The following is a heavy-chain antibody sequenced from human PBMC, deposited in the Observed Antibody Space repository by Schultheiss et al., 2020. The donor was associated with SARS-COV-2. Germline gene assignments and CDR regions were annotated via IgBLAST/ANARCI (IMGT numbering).Heavy chain of an antibody. J-gene: IGHJ4*02. V-gene: IGHV4-39*02. CDR1: GGSISSSSYY. D-gene: IGHD5-12*01. Sequence: SETLSLTCTVSGGSISSSSYYWGWIRQPPGKGLEWIGSIYYSGSTYYNPSLKSRVTISVDTSKNQFSLKLSSVTAADTAVYYCARDRGSGYGHFDYWGQGTLVTVSS. CDR3: ARDRGSGYGHFDY. CDR2: IYYSGST.